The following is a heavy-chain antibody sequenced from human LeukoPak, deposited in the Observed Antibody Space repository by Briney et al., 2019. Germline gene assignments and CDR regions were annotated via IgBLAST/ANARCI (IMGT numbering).Heavy chain of an antibody. CDR3: AKGFGEPSGPALVDY. D-gene: IGHD3-10*01. J-gene: IGHJ4*02. V-gene: IGHV3-23*01. CDR1: GFTFSSYA. Sequence: GGSLRLSCAASGFTFSSYAMSWVRQAPGKGLEWVSAISGSGGSTYYADSVKGRFTISRDNSKNTLYLQMNSLRAEDTAVYYCAKGFGEPSGPALVDYWGQGTLVTVSS. CDR2: ISGSGGST.